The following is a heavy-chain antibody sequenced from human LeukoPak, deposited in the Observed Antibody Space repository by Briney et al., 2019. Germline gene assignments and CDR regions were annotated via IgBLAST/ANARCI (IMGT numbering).Heavy chain of an antibody. Sequence: ASVKVSCKASGYTFTSYGISWVRQAPGQGLEWMGWISAYNGNTNYAQKLQGRVTMTTDTSTSTAYMELRSLRSDDTAVYYCATVTTSSVYYYYGMDVWGQGTTVTVSS. CDR1: GYTFTSYG. V-gene: IGHV1-18*01. CDR2: ISAYNGNT. J-gene: IGHJ6*02. CDR3: ATVTTSSVYYYYGMDV. D-gene: IGHD4-17*01.